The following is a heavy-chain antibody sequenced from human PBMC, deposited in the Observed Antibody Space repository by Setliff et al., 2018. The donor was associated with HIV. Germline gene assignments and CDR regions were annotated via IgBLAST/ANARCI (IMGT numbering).Heavy chain of an antibody. D-gene: IGHD2-15*01. CDR2: IKSKAAGGTT. CDR3: TADLPDSAPYCFDY. J-gene: IGHJ4*02. CDR1: GFTFVNTW. V-gene: IGHV3-15*01. Sequence: PGGSLRLSCAASGFTFVNTWMSWVRQTPGKGLEWLGRIKSKAAGGTTDYAAPVEGRFTISRDDSQNMVYLQMNSLKTEDTAVYYCTADLPDSAPYCFDYWGQGALVTVSS.